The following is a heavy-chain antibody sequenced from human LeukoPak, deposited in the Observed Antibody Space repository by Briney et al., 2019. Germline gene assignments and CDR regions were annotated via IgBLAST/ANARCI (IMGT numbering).Heavy chain of an antibody. Sequence: ASVKVSCKASGYTFTSYDINWVRQATGQGLEWMGWMNPNSGNTGYAQKFQGRVTITRNTSISTAYMELSSLRSEDTAVYYCARGRTDFWSGYIYGGGTYFDYWGQGTLVTVSS. J-gene: IGHJ4*02. V-gene: IGHV1-8*03. D-gene: IGHD3-3*01. CDR3: ARGRTDFWSGYIYGGGTYFDY. CDR1: GYTFTSYD. CDR2: MNPNSGNT.